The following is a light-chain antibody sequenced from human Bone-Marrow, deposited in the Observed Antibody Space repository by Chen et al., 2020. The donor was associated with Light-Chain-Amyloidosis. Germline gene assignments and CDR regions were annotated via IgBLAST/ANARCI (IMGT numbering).Light chain of an antibody. CDR2: RDT. Sequence: SYELTQPPSVSVSPGQTARITCSGDDLRTKYAYGYQQQPGQAPRLVIHRDTERPSGISERFYGSSSGTTATLTIRGVQAEDEGDENCQSAGSSGSYELVFGGGTKLTVL. J-gene: IGLJ2*01. CDR1: DLRTKY. CDR3: QSAGSSGSYELV. V-gene: IGLV3-25*03.